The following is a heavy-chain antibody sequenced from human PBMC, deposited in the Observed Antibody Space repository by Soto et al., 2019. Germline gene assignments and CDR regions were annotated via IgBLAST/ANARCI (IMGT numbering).Heavy chain of an antibody. CDR2: ISGSGGST. V-gene: IGHV3-23*01. CDR1: GFTFSSYA. J-gene: IGHJ4*02. D-gene: IGHD4-17*01. CDR3: AKTPRTMTTVTVTYFDY. Sequence: PGGSLRLSCAASGFTFSSYAMSWVRQAPGKGLEWVSAISGSGGSTYYADSVKGRFTISRDNSKNTLYLQMNSLRAEDTAVYYCAKTPRTMTTVTVTYFDYWGQGTLVTVSS.